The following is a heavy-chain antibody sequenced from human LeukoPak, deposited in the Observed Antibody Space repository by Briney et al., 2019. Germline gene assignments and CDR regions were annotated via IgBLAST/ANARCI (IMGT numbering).Heavy chain of an antibody. D-gene: IGHD6-19*01. Sequence: GGSLRLSCAASGFTFTTYTMNWVRQAPGKGLEWVSSISSSGNYIYHAASLKGRFTISRDNAKISLYLQMNGMGAEDTAVYYCARDSDYSSGWYALWPGHRPPNTHRYYGMDVWGQGTTVTVSS. CDR3: ARDSDYSSGWYALWPGHRPPNTHRYYGMDV. V-gene: IGHV3-21*01. J-gene: IGHJ6*02. CDR1: GFTFTTYT. CDR2: ISSSGNYI.